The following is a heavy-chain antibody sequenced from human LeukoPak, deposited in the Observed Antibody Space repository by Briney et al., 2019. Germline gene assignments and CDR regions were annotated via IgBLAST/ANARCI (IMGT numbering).Heavy chain of an antibody. CDR1: EFTFHSYW. CDR3: ARDLSGHYYDSSGYYPNDAFDI. D-gene: IGHD3-22*01. CDR2: ISSSSSYI. J-gene: IGHJ3*02. Sequence: GGSLRLSCAASEFTFHSYWMNWVRQAPGKGLEWVSSISSSSSYIYYADSVKGRFTISRDNAKNSLYLQMNSLRAEDTAVYYCARDLSGHYYDSSGYYPNDAFDIWGQGTMVTVSS. V-gene: IGHV3-21*01.